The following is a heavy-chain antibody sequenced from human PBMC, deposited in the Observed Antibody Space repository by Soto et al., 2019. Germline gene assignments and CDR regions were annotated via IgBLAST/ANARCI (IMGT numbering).Heavy chain of an antibody. Sequence: SETLSLTCAVYGGSFSGYYWSWIRQPPGKGLEWIGEINHSGSTNYNPSLKSRVTISVDTSKNQFSLKLSSVTAADTAVYYCARGPLRYYFDYWGQGTLVTVSS. CDR2: INHSGST. V-gene: IGHV4-34*01. CDR3: ARGPLRYYFDY. J-gene: IGHJ4*02. CDR1: GGSFSGYY.